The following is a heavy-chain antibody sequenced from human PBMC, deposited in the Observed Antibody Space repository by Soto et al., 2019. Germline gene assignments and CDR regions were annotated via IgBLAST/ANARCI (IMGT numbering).Heavy chain of an antibody. D-gene: IGHD3-22*01. CDR3: AKDLGRYYYDSSGYTLDF. CDR2: IYSGGST. Sequence: GSLRLSCAASGFTVSSNYMSWVRQAPGKGLEWVSVIYSGGSTYYADSVKGRFTISRDNSKNTLYLQMNSLRAEDTAVYYCAKDLGRYYYDSSGYTLDFWGQGTLVTVSS. J-gene: IGHJ4*02. CDR1: GFTVSSNY. V-gene: IGHV3-53*05.